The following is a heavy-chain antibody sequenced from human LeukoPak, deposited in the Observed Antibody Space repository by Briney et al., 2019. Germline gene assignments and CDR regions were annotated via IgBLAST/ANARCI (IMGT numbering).Heavy chain of an antibody. CDR1: GGSISTNNW. D-gene: IGHD4-17*01. CDR3: ARDYGDPYYFDY. Sequence: SGTLSLTCAVSGGSISTNNWWSWVRQPPGKGLEWIGEIYHSGSTNYNPSLKSRVTISMDKSKNQFSLKLSSVTAAGTAVYYCARDYGDPYYFDYWGQGALVTVSS. CDR2: IYHSGST. J-gene: IGHJ4*02. V-gene: IGHV4-4*02.